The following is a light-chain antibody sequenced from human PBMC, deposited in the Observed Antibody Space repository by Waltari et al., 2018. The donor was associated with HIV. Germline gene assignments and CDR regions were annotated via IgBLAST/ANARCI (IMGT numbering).Light chain of an antibody. Sequence: DIVMTQSPDSLAVSLGERVTISCRSSRTVFYNSNSQHYLAWYQQKPGQPPRVLFYWSSARAAGVPDRFSGSGAETDFSLTISGLQAEDVALYCCQQYYSLPTPFGGGTKVEIK. CDR2: WSS. J-gene: IGKJ4*01. CDR3: QQYYSLPTP. CDR1: RTVFYNSNSQHY. V-gene: IGKV4-1*01.